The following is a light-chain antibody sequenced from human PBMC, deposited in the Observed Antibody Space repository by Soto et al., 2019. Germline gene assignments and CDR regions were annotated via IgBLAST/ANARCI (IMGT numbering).Light chain of an antibody. J-gene: IGKJ2*01. V-gene: IGKV1-39*01. CDR1: QSIDRF. CDR3: QQTHGTPYN. Sequence: DIRMSHSPPSLAASFGDRVTITCRASQSIDRFLNWYQQKSGIAPKLLIFAASSLHDGVPSRFSGSGSGTDFALTITSLQPEDFAPYYCQQTHGTPYNFGQGTKLQIK. CDR2: AAS.